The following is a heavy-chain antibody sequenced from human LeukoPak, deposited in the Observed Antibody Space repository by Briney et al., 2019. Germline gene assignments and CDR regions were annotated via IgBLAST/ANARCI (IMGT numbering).Heavy chain of an antibody. CDR3: ARDGNSYSFAY. D-gene: IGHD3-10*01. Sequence: GGSLRLSCAASGFTVSTNYMSWVRQAPGKGLEWVSVTYSGGSTYYADSVKGRFTISRDNSKNTLYLQMNSLRTEDTAIYYCARDGNSYSFAYWGQGSLVTVSS. V-gene: IGHV3-66*02. J-gene: IGHJ4*02. CDR2: TYSGGST. CDR1: GFTVSTNY.